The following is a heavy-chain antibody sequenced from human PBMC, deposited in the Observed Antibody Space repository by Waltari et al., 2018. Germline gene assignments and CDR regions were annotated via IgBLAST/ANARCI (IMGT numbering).Heavy chain of an antibody. V-gene: IGHV3-74*01. Sequence: EVQLVESGGGLAQPGGSLRISCAASGFTFSSNWMHWVRQVPGKGLLWVSGMNSDGSSTRYADSVKGRFTSSRDNTKNTLYLQMNSLRDEDTAVYYCARAGEGAISYGMDVWGQGTMVTVFS. D-gene: IGHD1-1*01. J-gene: IGHJ6*01. CDR3: ARAGEGAISYGMDV. CDR2: MNSDGSST. CDR1: GFTFSSNW.